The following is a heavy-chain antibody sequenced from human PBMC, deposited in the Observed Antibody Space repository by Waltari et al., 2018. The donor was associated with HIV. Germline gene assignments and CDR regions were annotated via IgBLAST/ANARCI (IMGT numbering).Heavy chain of an antibody. J-gene: IGHJ3*02. CDR1: GGTFSSYA. CDR2: VIPIFDTS. CDR3: ARELKQLSPQDYDSPPRGFDI. D-gene: IGHD3-22*01. Sequence: QVQLVQSGAEVKKPGSSVKVSCKASGGTFSSYAISWMRQDPGQGLEWMGGVIPIFDTSNYAQKFQGRVTITADESTSTAYMELSSLRSDDTAVYYCARELKQLSPQDYDSPPRGFDIWGQGTMVTVSS. V-gene: IGHV1-69*12.